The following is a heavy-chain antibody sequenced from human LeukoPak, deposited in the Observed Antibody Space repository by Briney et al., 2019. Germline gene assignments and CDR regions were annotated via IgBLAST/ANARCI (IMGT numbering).Heavy chain of an antibody. V-gene: IGHV3-30-3*02. D-gene: IGHD2-2*01. Sequence: GGSLRLSCAASGFTFSSYAMHWVRQAPGKGLEWVAVISYDGSNKYYADSVKGRLTISRDNSRSTLYLQMNSLGAADTAVYYCAKDGGGYCNNSSCWGQGTLVTVSS. CDR2: ISYDGSNK. J-gene: IGHJ4*02. CDR1: GFTFSSYA. CDR3: AKDGGGYCNNSSC.